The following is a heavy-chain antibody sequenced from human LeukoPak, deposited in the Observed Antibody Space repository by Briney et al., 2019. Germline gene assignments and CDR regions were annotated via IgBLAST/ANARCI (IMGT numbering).Heavy chain of an antibody. CDR1: GYTFTNNY. J-gene: IGHJ4*02. CDR3: ARDQEGFDY. V-gene: IGHV1-46*01. CDR2: IYPRDGST. Sequence: ASVKVSCKASGYTFTNNYLHWVRQAPGQGLEWMGMIYPRDGSTSYAQNFQGRVTVTRDTSTATVHMELRGLRSEDTAVYYCARDQEGFDYWGQGTVVTVSS.